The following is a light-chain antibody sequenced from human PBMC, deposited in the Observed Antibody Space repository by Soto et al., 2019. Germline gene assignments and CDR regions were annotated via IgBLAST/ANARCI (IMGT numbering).Light chain of an antibody. J-gene: IGLJ2*01. CDR2: DVR. CDR1: SSDVGGYNY. CDR3: SSYTSSSTHVV. V-gene: IGLV2-14*01. Sequence: QSALTQPASVSGSPGQSITISCTGTSSDVGGYNYVSWYQQHPGKTPKLMIYDVRNRPSGVSNRFSGSKSGNTASLTISGLQAEDEADYSCSSYTSSSTHVVFGGGTKLTVL.